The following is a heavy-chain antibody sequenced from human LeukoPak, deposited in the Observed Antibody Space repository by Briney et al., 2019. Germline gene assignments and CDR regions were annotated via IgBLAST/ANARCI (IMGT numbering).Heavy chain of an antibody. J-gene: IGHJ2*01. Sequence: SETLSLSCIISGGSISNESLFWGWIRQPPGEGLEWIGSIKYSRSTFYNPSLESRVSLYMDTSKNQFSLKLSSVTAADTALYYCVSRPILGWYFDLWGRGTLVTVSS. V-gene: IGHV4-39*01. CDR1: GGSISNESLF. CDR2: IKYSRST. CDR3: VSRPILGWYFDL. D-gene: IGHD2-8*02.